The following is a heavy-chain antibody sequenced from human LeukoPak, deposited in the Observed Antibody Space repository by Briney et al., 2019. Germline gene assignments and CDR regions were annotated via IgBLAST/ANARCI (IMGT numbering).Heavy chain of an antibody. D-gene: IGHD3-22*01. J-gene: IGHJ4*02. Sequence: RASETLSLTCAVYGGSFSGYYWSWIRQPPGKGLEWIGEINHSGSTNYNPSLKSRVTISVDTSKNQFSLKLSSVTAADTAVYYCARGQYYYDSQSFDYWGQGTLVTVSS. CDR1: GGSFSGYY. V-gene: IGHV4-34*01. CDR2: INHSGST. CDR3: ARGQYYYDSQSFDY.